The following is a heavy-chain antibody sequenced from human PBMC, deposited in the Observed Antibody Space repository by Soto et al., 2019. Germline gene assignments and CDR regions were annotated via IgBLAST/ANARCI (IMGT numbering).Heavy chain of an antibody. CDR1: GYTFTGYY. J-gene: IGHJ3*02. CDR3: ARERGYSYGRGAFDI. CDR2: INPNSGGT. D-gene: IGHD5-18*01. Sequence: ASVKGSFKASGYTFTGYYMHWVRQAPGQGLEWMGWINPNSGGTNYAQKFQGWVTMTRDTSISTAYMELSRLRSDDTAVYYCARERGYSYGRGAFDIWGQGTMVTVSS. V-gene: IGHV1-2*04.